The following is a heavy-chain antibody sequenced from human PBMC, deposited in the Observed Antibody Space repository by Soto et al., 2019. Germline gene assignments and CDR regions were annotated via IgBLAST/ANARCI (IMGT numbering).Heavy chain of an antibody. CDR2: IYYSGST. V-gene: IGHV4-59*08. CDR3: ARRRTYSGYSSAFDY. CDR1: DVSITSYY. Sequence: PSETLSLTCTVSDVSITSYYWSWIRQPPGKGLEWIAYIYYSGSTNYNPSLKSRVTISADTSKNQFSLRLSSVTAADTAVYYCARRRTYSGYSSAFDYWGQEMMVTVSS. J-gene: IGHJ4*02. D-gene: IGHD5-12*01.